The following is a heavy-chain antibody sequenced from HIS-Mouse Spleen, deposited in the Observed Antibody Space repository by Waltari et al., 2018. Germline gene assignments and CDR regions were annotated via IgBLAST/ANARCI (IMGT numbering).Heavy chain of an antibody. CDR3: ARCLGIQLFSDY. CDR2: SNPNSGGT. J-gene: IGHJ4*02. D-gene: IGHD7-27*01. V-gene: IGHV1-2*02. CDR1: GYTFTGYY. Sequence: QVQLVQSGAEVKKPGASVKVSCKASGYTFTGYYMHWVRPAPGQGLEWMGWSNPNSGGTNYAQKFQGRVTMTRDTSISTGSMELSSLGSANTAVYYCARCLGIQLFSDYRSKGTLVTDAS.